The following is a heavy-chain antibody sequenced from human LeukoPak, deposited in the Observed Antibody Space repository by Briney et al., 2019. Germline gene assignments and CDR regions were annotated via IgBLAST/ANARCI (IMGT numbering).Heavy chain of an antibody. CDR3: ARDRGYSYGSDY. CDR2: IYTSGST. J-gene: IGHJ4*02. V-gene: IGHV4-61*02. D-gene: IGHD5-18*01. Sequence: SETLSLTCTVSGGSISSGSYYWSWIRQPAGKGLEWIGRIYTSGSTNYNPSLKSRVTISVDTSKNQFSLKLSSVTAADTAVYYCARDRGYSYGSDYWGQGTLVTVSS. CDR1: GGSISSGSYY.